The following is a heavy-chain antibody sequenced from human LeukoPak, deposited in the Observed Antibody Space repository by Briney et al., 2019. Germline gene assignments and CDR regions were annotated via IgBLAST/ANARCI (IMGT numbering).Heavy chain of an antibody. D-gene: IGHD1-7*01. J-gene: IGHJ4*02. V-gene: IGHV2-70*11. CDR1: GFSLSTSGMC. Sequence: SGPTLVNXTQTLTLTCTFSGFSLSTSGMCVSWIRQPPGKALERLARIDWDDDKYYRTSLKTRLTISKDTSKNQVVLTMTNMDPVDTATYYCARTNSITGTNPFDYWGQGTLVTVSS. CDR3: ARTNSITGTNPFDY. CDR2: IDWDDDK.